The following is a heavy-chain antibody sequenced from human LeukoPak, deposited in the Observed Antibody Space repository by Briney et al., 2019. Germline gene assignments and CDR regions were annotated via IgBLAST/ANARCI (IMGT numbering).Heavy chain of an antibody. V-gene: IGHV4-59*01. CDR3: ARGGVNYKIAGP. CDR1: GGSITSYY. Sequence: PSETLSLTCTVSGGSITSYYWSWIRQPPGKGLEWIGYIYYSGSTNYNPSLKSRVTISVDTSKNQFSLKLSSVTAADTAVYYCARGGVNYKIAGPWGPGALVTVSS. CDR2: IYYSGST. J-gene: IGHJ5*02. D-gene: IGHD3-10*01.